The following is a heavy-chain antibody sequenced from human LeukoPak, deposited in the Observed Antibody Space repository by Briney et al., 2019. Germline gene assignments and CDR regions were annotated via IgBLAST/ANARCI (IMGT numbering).Heavy chain of an antibody. Sequence: GGSLRLSCAPSGFTFSSYAMSWVRQAPGKGLEWVSAISGSGGSTYYADSVKGRFTIPRDNSKNTLYLRMNSLRAEAPALYYCAKDPDYEAFDIWGQRTMGTVSS. CDR3: AKDPDYEAFDI. D-gene: IGHD4-17*01. CDR2: ISGSGGST. V-gene: IGHV3-23*01. J-gene: IGHJ3*02. CDR1: GFTFSSYA.